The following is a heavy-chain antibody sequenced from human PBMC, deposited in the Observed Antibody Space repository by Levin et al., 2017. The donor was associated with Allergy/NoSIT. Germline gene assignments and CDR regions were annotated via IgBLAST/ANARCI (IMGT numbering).Heavy chain of an antibody. V-gene: IGHV2-70*11. CDR2: IDWDDDK. CDR1: GFSLSTSAMC. Sequence: SGPTLVKPTQTLTLTCTFSGFSLSTSAMCVSWIRQPPGKALEWLARIDWDDDKYYSTSLKTRRSISKDTSKNQVVLTMTNMDPVDTATYYCARSSPGGYSYGHHFDYWGQGTLVTVSS. CDR3: ARSSPGGYSYGHHFDY. J-gene: IGHJ4*02. D-gene: IGHD5-18*01.